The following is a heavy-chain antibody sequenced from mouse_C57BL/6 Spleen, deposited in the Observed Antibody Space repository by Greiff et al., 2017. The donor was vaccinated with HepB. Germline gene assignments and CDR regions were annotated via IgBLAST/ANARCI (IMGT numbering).Heavy chain of an antibody. J-gene: IGHJ4*01. D-gene: IGHD1-3*01. CDR3: TKDRTNAMDY. V-gene: IGHV5-9-1*02. Sequence: EVLLVESGEGLVKPGGSLKLSCAASGFTFSSYSMSWVRQTPEQRLEWIAYISSGGDYIDYADTVKGRSTISRDNARNTLYLQMSSLKSEDTAMYYCTKDRTNAMDYWGQGTSVTVSS. CDR2: ISSGGDYI. CDR1: GFTFSSYS.